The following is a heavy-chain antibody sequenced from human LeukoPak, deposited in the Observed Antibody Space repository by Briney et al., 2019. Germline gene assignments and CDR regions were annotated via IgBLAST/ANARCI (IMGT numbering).Heavy chain of an antibody. CDR2: IGAYNGDT. CDR1: GFTFTNYG. D-gene: IGHD6-13*01. V-gene: IGHV1-18*04. J-gene: IGHJ4*02. CDR3: ARVGEQHLDYYFDY. Sequence: VASVKVSCKASGFTFTNYGITWVRQAPGQGLEWMGWIGAYNGDTNYAQKLRYRVTMTTDTSTSTAYMELRSLRSDDTAVYYCARVGEQHLDYYFDYWGQGTLVTVSS.